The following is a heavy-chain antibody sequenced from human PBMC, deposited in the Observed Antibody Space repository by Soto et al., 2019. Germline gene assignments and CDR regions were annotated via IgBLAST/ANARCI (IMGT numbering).Heavy chain of an antibody. Sequence: QVQLVESGGGVVQPGRSLRLSCAASRFSFSSYAMHWVRQAPGKGLEWVAVISSDGSNKYYADSVKGRFTISRDNSKNTLYLQMNSLRAEDTAVYYCASELIRTTSSGFDYWGQGTLVTVS. CDR3: ASELIRTTSSGFDY. CDR2: ISSDGSNK. D-gene: IGHD2-8*01. J-gene: IGHJ4*02. V-gene: IGHV3-30-3*01. CDR1: RFSFSSYA.